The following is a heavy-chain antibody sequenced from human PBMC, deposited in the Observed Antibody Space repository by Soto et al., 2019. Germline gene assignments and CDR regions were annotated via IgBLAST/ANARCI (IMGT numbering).Heavy chain of an antibody. D-gene: IGHD4-4*01. V-gene: IGHV6-1*01. J-gene: IGHJ6*02. CDR3: ARDETSVTLYYYGMDV. CDR1: GDSVSSNSAA. CDR2: TYYRSKWYN. Sequence: SQTLSLTCAISGDSVSSNSAAWNWIRQSPSRGLEWLGRTYYRSKWYNDYAVSVKSRITINPDTSKDQFSLQLNSVTPEDTAVYYCARDETSVTLYYYGMDVWGQGTTVTVSS.